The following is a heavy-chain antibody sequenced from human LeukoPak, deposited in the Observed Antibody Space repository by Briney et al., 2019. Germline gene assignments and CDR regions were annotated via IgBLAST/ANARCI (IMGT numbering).Heavy chain of an antibody. CDR3: ARKRAAAGISSFDY. J-gene: IGHJ4*02. V-gene: IGHV4-34*01. Sequence: SETLSLTCAVYGGSFSGYYWSWIRQPPGKGLEWIGEINHSGSTNYNPSLKSRVTISVDTSKNQFSLKLSSVTAADTAVYYCARKRAAAGISSFDYWGQGTLVTVSS. CDR1: GGSFSGYY. D-gene: IGHD6-13*01. CDR2: INHSGST.